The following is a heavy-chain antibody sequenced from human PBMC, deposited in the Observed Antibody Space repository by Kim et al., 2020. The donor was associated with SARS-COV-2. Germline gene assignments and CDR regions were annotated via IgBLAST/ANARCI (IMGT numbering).Heavy chain of an antibody. CDR2: IKSKTDGGTT. Sequence: GGSLRLSCAASGFTFSNAWMSWVRQAPGKGLEWVGRIKSKTDGGTTDYAAPVKGRFTISRDDSKNTLYLQMNSLKTEDTAVYYCTTDLSRSANYYGSGSYRGYWGQGTLVTVSS. V-gene: IGHV3-15*01. D-gene: IGHD3-10*01. CDR1: GFTFSNAW. J-gene: IGHJ4*02. CDR3: TTDLSRSANYYGSGSYRGY.